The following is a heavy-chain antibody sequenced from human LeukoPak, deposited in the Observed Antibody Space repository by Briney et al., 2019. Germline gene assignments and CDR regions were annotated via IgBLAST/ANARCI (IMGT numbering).Heavy chain of an antibody. CDR3: ARGPTVGATTYYFDY. Sequence: PSETLSLTCAVYGGSFSGYYWSWIRQPPGKGLEWIGEINHSGSTNYNPSLKSRVTISVDTSKNQFSLKLSSVTAADTAVYYCARGPTVGATTYYFDYWGQGTLVTVSS. J-gene: IGHJ4*02. V-gene: IGHV4-34*01. CDR1: GGSFSGYY. D-gene: IGHD1-26*01. CDR2: INHSGST.